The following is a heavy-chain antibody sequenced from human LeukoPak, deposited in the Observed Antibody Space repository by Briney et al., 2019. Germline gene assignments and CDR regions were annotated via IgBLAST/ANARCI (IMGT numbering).Heavy chain of an antibody. Sequence: SETLPLTCTVSGGSINDFYWSWIRQPPGRRLEWIGYISYSGSTYYRPSLKSRLTMSLDTSQNQFSLRLNSVTAADTAIYYCARHVISFGESYSQYSFDYWGQGSLVTVSS. V-gene: IGHV4-59*08. CDR3: ARHVISFGESYSQYSFDY. D-gene: IGHD3-10*01. CDR2: ISYSGST. J-gene: IGHJ4*02. CDR1: GGSINDFY.